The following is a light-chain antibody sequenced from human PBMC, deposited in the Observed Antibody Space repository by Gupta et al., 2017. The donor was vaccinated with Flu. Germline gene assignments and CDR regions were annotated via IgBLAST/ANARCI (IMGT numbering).Light chain of an antibody. J-gene: IGLJ2*01. CDR1: SSNIGNHY. V-gene: IGLV1-51*01. CDR2: DND. Sequence: KVTISCSGSSSNIGNHYVCWYQKFPGTVTKVLSDDNDKRPSGIPDRFSCYKAGTSATPDTTGLQPGEEADYYGEKSDSRLSSVVFGGGTKLTVL. CDR3: EKSDSRLSSVV.